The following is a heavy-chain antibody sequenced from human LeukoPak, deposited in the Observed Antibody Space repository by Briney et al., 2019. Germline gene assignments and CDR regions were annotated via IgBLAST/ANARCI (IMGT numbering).Heavy chain of an antibody. D-gene: IGHD1-26*01. CDR3: ARLAGSYPGSPFDY. J-gene: IGHJ4*02. CDR2: IYPGDSDT. CDR1: AYRFANYW. V-gene: IGHV5-51*01. Sequence: GESLKISCKGSAYRFANYWIGWVRQMPGKGLEGMGIIYPGDSDTRYSTSFDGQANISADKSIRTAYLQWSSLKASDSALYYCARLAGSYPGSPFDYWGQGTLVTVSS.